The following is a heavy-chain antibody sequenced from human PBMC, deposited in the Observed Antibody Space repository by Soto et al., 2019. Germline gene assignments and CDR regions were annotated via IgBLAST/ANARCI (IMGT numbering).Heavy chain of an antibody. V-gene: IGHV3-15*01. CDR2: IKSKTDGGTT. D-gene: IGHD2-2*03. CDR3: TRDVDIPSDAFDI. J-gene: IGHJ3*02. CDR1: GFTFSNAW. Sequence: EVQLVESGGGLVKPGGSLRLSCAASGFTFSNAWMSWVRQAPGKGLEWVGRIKSKTDGGTTDYAAPVKGRFTISRDDSKNTLYLQMNSLKTEDTAVYYCTRDVDIPSDAFDIWGQGTMVTVSS.